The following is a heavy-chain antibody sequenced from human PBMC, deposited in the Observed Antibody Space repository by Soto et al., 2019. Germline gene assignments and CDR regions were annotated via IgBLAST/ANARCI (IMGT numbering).Heavy chain of an antibody. V-gene: IGHV3-21*01. Sequence: PGGSLRLSCAASGFTFSSYSMNWVRQAPGKGLEWVPSISSSSSYIYYADSVKGRFTISRDNAKNSLYLQMNSLRAEDTAVYYCARDGNYDFWSGPYNWFDPWGQGTLVTVSS. CDR3: ARDGNYDFWSGPYNWFDP. CDR2: ISSSSSYI. CDR1: GFTFSSYS. J-gene: IGHJ5*02. D-gene: IGHD3-3*01.